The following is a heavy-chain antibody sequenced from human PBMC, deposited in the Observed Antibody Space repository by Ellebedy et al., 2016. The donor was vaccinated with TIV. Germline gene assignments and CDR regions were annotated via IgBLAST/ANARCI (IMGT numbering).Heavy chain of an antibody. CDR2: ISDSGGNT. CDR3: AKGWLGAGAGTDFDY. J-gene: IGHJ4*02. CDR1: GFPFSSYA. V-gene: IGHV3-23*01. D-gene: IGHD6-13*01. Sequence: GESLKISXAASGFPFSSYAMSWVRQAPGKGLEWVSSISDSGGNTYYADSVRGRFTFSRDNSKNTLYLQMNSLRAEDTAVYYCAKGWLGAGAGTDFDYWGRGTLVTASS.